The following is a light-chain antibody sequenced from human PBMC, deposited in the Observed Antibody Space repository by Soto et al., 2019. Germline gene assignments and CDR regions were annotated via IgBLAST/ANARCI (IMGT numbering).Light chain of an antibody. V-gene: IGKV3-15*01. CDR2: GAS. J-gene: IGKJ5*01. Sequence: EIEMTQSPATLSLAPGERVTLSCRASESVSTNLAWYQQKAGQAPRLLIYGASTRATVIPARFSGSGSGTEFTLTISSLQSEDFAVYYCQQYNDWPPITFGQGTRLEIK. CDR1: ESVSTN. CDR3: QQYNDWPPIT.